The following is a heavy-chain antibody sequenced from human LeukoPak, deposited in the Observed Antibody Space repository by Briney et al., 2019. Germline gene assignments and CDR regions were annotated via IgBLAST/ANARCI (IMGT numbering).Heavy chain of an antibody. CDR2: ISSSGSYI. V-gene: IGHV3-21*01. CDR1: GFTFSSYS. Sequence: GGSLRLSCAASGFTFSSYSMNWVRQAPGKGLEWVSSISSSGSYIYYADSVKGRFTISRDNAKNSLYLQMNSLRAEDTAVYYCARTKEMATISYFDSWGQGTLVTVSS. J-gene: IGHJ4*02. D-gene: IGHD5-24*01. CDR3: ARTKEMATISYFDS.